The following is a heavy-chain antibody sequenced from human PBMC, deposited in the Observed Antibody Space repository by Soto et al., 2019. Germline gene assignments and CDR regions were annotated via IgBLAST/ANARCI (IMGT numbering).Heavy chain of an antibody. CDR3: ARASGYDLVLAY. J-gene: IGHJ4*02. D-gene: IGHD5-12*01. Sequence: SETLSLTCAVYGGSFSGYYWTWIRQPPGTGLEWIGYIYYSGSTNYNPSLKSRVTISVDTSKNQFSLKLSSVTAADTAVYYCARASGYDLVLAYWGQGTLVTVSS. V-gene: IGHV4-59*01. CDR1: GGSFSGYY. CDR2: IYYSGST.